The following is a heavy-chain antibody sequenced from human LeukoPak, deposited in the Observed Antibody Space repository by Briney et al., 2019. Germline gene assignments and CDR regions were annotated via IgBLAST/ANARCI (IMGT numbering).Heavy chain of an antibody. Sequence: GGSLRLSCAAFGFSFSTYAMTWVRQAPGKGLEWVSTITNSGGSTYYADSVKGRFTISRDNSKNSRYLQMNSLRAEDTAVYYCARETSGSHWGQGTLVTVSS. J-gene: IGHJ4*02. D-gene: IGHD1-26*01. CDR3: ARETSGSH. CDR2: ITNSGGST. CDR1: GFSFSTYA. V-gene: IGHV3-23*01.